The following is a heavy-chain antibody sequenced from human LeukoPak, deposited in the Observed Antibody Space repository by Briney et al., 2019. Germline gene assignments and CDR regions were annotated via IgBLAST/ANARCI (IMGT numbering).Heavy chain of an antibody. CDR1: GGTFSSYA. D-gene: IGHD2-2*01. J-gene: IGHJ3*02. V-gene: IGHV1-69*05. CDR2: IIPIFGTA. Sequence: ASVKVSCKASGGTFSSYAISWVRQAPGQGLEWMGGIIPIFGTANYAQKFQGRVTITTDESTSTAYMELSSLRSEDTAVYYCARASTPYCSSTSCYYAFDIWGQGTMVTVSS. CDR3: ARASTPYCSSTSCYYAFDI.